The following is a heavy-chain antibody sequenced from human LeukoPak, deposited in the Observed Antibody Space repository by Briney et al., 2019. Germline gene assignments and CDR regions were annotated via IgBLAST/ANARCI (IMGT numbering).Heavy chain of an antibody. CDR3: AKGDSGDYTRVDF. CDR2: INPYSGDT. V-gene: IGHV1-2*02. Sequence: ASVNVSCKASGYTFTDYYIHWVRQAPGQGLEWMGWINPYSGDTIFAQKFQGRVTMIRDMSISTAYMEVSSLRFDDTAVYYCAKGDSGDYTRVDFWGQGTLVTVSA. D-gene: IGHD4-17*01. J-gene: IGHJ4*02. CDR1: GYTFTDYY.